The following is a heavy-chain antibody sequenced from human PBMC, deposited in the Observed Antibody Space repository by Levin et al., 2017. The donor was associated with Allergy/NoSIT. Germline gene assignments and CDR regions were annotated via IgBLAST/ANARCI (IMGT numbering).Heavy chain of an antibody. CDR2: INDHGTST. Sequence: RPGGSLRLSCAASGFTFSSYAISWVRQAPGKGLEWVSGINDHGTSTYYADSVKGRFTISRDNSRNTLYLEMNSLRAEDPAVYFCARLNYDASATTTHWSWGQGTLVTVSS. V-gene: IGHV3-23*01. D-gene: IGHD3-22*01. J-gene: IGHJ4*02. CDR1: GFTFSSYA. CDR3: ARLNYDASATTTHWS.